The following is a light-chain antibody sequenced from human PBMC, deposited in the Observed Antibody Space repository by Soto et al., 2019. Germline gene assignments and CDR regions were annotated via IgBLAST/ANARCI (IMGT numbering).Light chain of an antibody. CDR2: LGS. Sequence: DIVMTNSPLSLPVTPAEPASISCRSMHSLLHSNGYNYLDWYLQKPGQSPQLLIYLGSNRASGVPDRFIGSGSGTDFTLKISRVEAEDVGVYYCMQPLQSWTFGQGTKV. CDR3: MQPLQSWT. J-gene: IGKJ1*01. CDR1: HSLLHSNGYNY. V-gene: IGKV2-28*01.